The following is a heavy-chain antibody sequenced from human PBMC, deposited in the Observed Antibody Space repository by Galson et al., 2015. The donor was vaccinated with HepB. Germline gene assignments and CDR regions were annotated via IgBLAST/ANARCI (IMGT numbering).Heavy chain of an antibody. V-gene: IGHV3-21*01. J-gene: IGHJ6*03. D-gene: IGHD3-3*01. CDR1: GFTFNTYS. Sequence: SLRLSCAASGFTFNTYSMNWARQAPGKGLEWVSSISSSSNYIYYADSVKGRFTISRDNAKNTLYLQMNSLRAEDTAVYYCARVRFLEWPNTYYYYYYMDVWGKGTTVTVSS. CDR2: ISSSSNYI. CDR3: ARVRFLEWPNTYYYYYYMDV.